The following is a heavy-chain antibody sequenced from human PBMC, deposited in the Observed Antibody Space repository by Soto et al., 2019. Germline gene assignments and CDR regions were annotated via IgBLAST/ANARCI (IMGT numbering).Heavy chain of an antibody. CDR1: GFTFSSYG. J-gene: IGHJ4*02. CDR2: SSATGAGT. Sequence: GGSLRLSCAASGFTFSSYGMTWVRQAPGKGLEWVSFSSATGAGTYFADSVKGRFTISRDNSKNTLYLQMSSLRADDAAVYYCAKDRRAGGNYGFYSDFWGQGALVTVSS. CDR3: AKDRRAGGNYGFYSDF. D-gene: IGHD1-7*01. V-gene: IGHV3-23*01.